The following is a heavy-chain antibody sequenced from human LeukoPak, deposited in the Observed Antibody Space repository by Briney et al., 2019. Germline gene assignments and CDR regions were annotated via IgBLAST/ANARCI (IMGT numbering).Heavy chain of an antibody. CDR3: VNSSPGRGWLVSGNFDY. J-gene: IGHJ4*02. CDR1: GGSISSNNYY. D-gene: IGHD6-19*01. V-gene: IGHV4-39*01. CDR2: IYYSGST. Sequence: SETLSLTCTVYGGSISSNNYYWGWIRQPPGKGLEWIGSIYYSGSTYYNPSLKSRVTISVDTSKNQFSLKLSSVTAADTAVYYCVNSSPGRGWLVSGNFDYWGQGTLVTVSS.